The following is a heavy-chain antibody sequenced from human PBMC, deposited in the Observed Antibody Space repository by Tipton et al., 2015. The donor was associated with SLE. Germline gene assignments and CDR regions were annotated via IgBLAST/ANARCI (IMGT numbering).Heavy chain of an antibody. V-gene: IGHV4-59*01. CDR1: GGSISSDY. J-gene: IGHJ5*01. D-gene: IGHD6-19*01. Sequence: TLSLTCTVSGGSISSDYWTWIRQPPGKGLEWIGYIFHSGRTSYNPSLGSRVTISVDTSKNQFSLKLTSVTAADTAVYYCARAPTYSSGWFDSWGQGTQVTVSS. CDR2: IFHSGRT. CDR3: ARAPTYSSGWFDS.